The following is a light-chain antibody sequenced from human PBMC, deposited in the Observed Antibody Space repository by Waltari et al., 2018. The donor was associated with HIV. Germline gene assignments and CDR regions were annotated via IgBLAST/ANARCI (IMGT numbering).Light chain of an antibody. CDR1: SSKIGSNT. V-gene: IGLV1-44*01. CDR2: SHT. CDR3: AAWHDSLNGSWV. J-gene: IGLJ3*02. Sequence: QSVLTQPPSASGTPGQRVTISCSGSSSKIGSNTVNWYQQLPGTAPKLLIYSHTQRPSGVPDRFSGSKSGTSASLAISGLQSEDGAEYYCAAWHDSLNGSWVFGGGTKLTVL.